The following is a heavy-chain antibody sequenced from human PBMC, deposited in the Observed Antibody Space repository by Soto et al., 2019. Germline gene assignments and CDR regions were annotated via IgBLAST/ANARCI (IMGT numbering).Heavy chain of an antibody. CDR1: GFTVSSNY. CDR2: IYSGGTT. Sequence: EVQLVESGGGLVQPGGSLRLSGAASGFTVSSNYMSWVRQARGKGLEWVSVIYSGGTTYYADSVKGRFTISRDNSKNRLYLQTTSLRAADTAVYYCTRERMVAATDWGHGTLVTVSS. CDR3: TRERMVAATD. D-gene: IGHD2-15*01. J-gene: IGHJ4*01. V-gene: IGHV3-66*01.